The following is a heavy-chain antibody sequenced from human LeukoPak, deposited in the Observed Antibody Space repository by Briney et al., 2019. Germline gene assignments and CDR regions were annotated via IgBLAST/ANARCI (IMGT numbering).Heavy chain of an antibody. Sequence: KPSETLSLTCAVYGGSFSGYYWSWIRQPPGKGLEWIGEINHSGSTNYNPSLKSRVTISVDTSKNQFSLKLSSVTAADTAVYYCARGGQLVLYYFDYWGQGTLVTVSS. CDR2: INHSGST. CDR1: GGSFSGYY. CDR3: ARGGQLVLYYFDY. J-gene: IGHJ4*02. V-gene: IGHV4-34*01. D-gene: IGHD6-13*01.